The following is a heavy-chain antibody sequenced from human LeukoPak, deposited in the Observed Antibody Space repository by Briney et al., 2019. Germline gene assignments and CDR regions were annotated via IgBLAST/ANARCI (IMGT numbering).Heavy chain of an antibody. CDR3: ARQEDSSSWHYGMDV. J-gene: IGHJ6*02. CDR1: GGSISSYY. CDR2: IYYSGST. D-gene: IGHD6-13*01. Sequence: ASETLSLTCTVSGGSISSYYWSWIRQPPGKGLEWIGYIYYSGSTNYNPSLKSRVTISVDTSKNQFSLKLSSVTAADTAVYYCARQEDSSSWHYGMDVWGQGTTVTVSS. V-gene: IGHV4-59*08.